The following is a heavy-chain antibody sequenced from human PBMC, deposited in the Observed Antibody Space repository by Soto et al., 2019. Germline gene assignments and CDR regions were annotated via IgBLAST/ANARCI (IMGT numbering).Heavy chain of an antibody. CDR3: ARITRPDSDALYYFDY. Sequence: SLPSSVSGDSISVHYCTWLRQHPGKGLEWIGYTHYSGSTNYNPSLKSRMSISVDTSKNHCSLSLSSVTAADTAVYFCARITRPDSDALYYFDYWGQGILVTVSS. V-gene: IGHV4-59*11. D-gene: IGHD5-18*01. CDR2: THYSGST. J-gene: IGHJ4*02. CDR1: GDSISVHY.